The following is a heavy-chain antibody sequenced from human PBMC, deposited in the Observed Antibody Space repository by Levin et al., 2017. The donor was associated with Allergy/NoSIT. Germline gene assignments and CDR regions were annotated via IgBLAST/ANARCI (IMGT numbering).Heavy chain of an antibody. Sequence: KASETLSLTCVISGDSVSTNSAAWNWIRQSPSRGLEWLGRTYFRSKWYNDYAVSVKSRITINADTSKNQFSLQLNSVTPEDTAVYYCARNEIGYCSSSTSCYGRWFDPWGQGTLVTVSS. V-gene: IGHV6-1*01. CDR3: ARNEIGYCSSSTSCYGRWFDP. CDR2: TYFRSKWYN. CDR1: GDSVSTNSAA. D-gene: IGHD2-2*01. J-gene: IGHJ5*02.